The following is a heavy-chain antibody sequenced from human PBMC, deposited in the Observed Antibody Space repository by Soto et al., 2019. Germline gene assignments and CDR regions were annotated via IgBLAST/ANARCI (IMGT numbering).Heavy chain of an antibody. CDR3: ARGLRDSSGYYHVHYFQH. J-gene: IGHJ1*01. CDR2: INHSGNT. Sequence: QVQLHQWGAGLLKPSDTLSLTCAVYGGAFSGYFWTWIRQPPGKGLEWIGEINHSGNTNYSPSLKRPVTISLDTSKNQFSLKLSSVTAADTAVYYCARGLRDSSGYYHVHYFQHWGQGTLVTVSS. CDR1: GGAFSGYF. D-gene: IGHD3-22*01. V-gene: IGHV4-34*01.